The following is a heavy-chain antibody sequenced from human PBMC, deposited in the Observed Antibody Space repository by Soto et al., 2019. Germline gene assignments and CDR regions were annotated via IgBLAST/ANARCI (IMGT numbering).Heavy chain of an antibody. CDR1: GGSISTYY. D-gene: IGHD1-26*01. CDR3: AREAKSGDPHFADYYYMDV. CDR2: TYYSGST. Sequence: SETLSLTCTVSGGSISTYYWSWIRQPPGKGLEWIGYTYYSGSTNYNPSLKSRVIISVDTSKKEFSLKLSSVTAADTAVYYCAREAKSGDPHFADYYYMDVWGKGTTVTVSS. V-gene: IGHV4-59*01. J-gene: IGHJ6*03.